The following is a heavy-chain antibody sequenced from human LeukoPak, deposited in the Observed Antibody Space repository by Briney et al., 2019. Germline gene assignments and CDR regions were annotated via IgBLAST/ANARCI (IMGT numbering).Heavy chain of an antibody. V-gene: IGHV3-20*04. Sequence: PGGSLRLSCAASGLTVGDYGMSWVRQAPGKGLEWVSGINWSGESTGYAASVKGRFTISRDNAENALYLQMNSLRAEDTALYYCARDLSSSWYSLGYWGRGTLVTVSS. D-gene: IGHD6-13*01. CDR2: INWSGEST. CDR1: GLTVGDYG. J-gene: IGHJ4*02. CDR3: ARDLSSSWYSLGY.